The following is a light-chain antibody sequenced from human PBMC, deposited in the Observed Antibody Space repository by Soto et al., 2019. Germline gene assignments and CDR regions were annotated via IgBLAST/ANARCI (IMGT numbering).Light chain of an antibody. J-gene: IGKJ1*01. CDR2: DAS. CDR1: QSVSSY. Sequence: EIVLTQSPATLSLSPGERATLSGRASQSVSSYLAWYQQKPGQAPRLLIYDASNRATGIPARFSGTGSGTDFNLTISRLETEDCAMYYGLHQGSSMWTFGQWTK. CDR3: LHQGSSMWT. V-gene: IGKV3-11*01.